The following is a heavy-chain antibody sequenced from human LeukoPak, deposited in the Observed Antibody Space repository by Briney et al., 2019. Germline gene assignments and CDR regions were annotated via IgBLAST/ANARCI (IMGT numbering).Heavy chain of an antibody. CDR3: ARGEGYYDSSGNFDY. V-gene: IGHV4-38-2*02. CDR1: GYSISSGYY. CDR2: IYHSGSI. D-gene: IGHD3-22*01. Sequence: KASETLSLTCTVSGYSISSGYYWGWIRQPPGKGLEWIGSIYHSGSIYYNPSLKSRVTISVDTSKNQFSLKLSSVTAADTAVYYCARGEGYYDSSGNFDYWGQGTLVTVSS. J-gene: IGHJ4*02.